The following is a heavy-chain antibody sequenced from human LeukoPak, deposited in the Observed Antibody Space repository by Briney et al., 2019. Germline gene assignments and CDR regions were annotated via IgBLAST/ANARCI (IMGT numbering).Heavy chain of an antibody. CDR2: LWYDGINK. Sequence: GGSLRLSCAASGFTFRSYGMHWARQAPGKGLEGVAVLWYDGINKYYADSVKDRFTISRDNSKNTLYLQMNSLRAEDTAVYFCASRFLGGTDQYFDAWGQGTLVTVSS. V-gene: IGHV3-33*01. CDR1: GFTFRSYG. J-gene: IGHJ4*02. CDR3: ASRFLGGTDQYFDA. D-gene: IGHD6-19*01.